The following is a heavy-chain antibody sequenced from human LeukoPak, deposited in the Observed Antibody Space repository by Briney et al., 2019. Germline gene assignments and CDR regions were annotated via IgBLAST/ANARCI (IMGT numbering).Heavy chain of an antibody. V-gene: IGHV4-34*01. CDR3: ASNLGSSGWYYFGY. J-gene: IGHJ4*02. CDR1: GGSFSGYY. Sequence: SETLSLTCAVYGGSFSGYYWSWIRQPPGKGLEWIGEINHSGSTNYNPSLKSRVTISVDTSKNQFSLKLSSVTAADTAVYYCASNLGSSGWYYFGYWGQGTLVTVSS. CDR2: INHSGST. D-gene: IGHD6-19*01.